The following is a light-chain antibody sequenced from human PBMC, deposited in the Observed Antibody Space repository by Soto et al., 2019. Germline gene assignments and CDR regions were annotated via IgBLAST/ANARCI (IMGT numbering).Light chain of an antibody. CDR2: AAS. CDR1: QGISSY. CDR3: QQYYSYPG. Sequence: AIRMTQSPSSLSASTGDRVTITCRASQGISSYLAWYQQKPGKAPKLLIYAASTLQSGVPSRFSGSGSGTDFTLTISCLQSEDFATYYCQQYYSYPGFGSGTKVDIK. J-gene: IGKJ3*01. V-gene: IGKV1-8*01.